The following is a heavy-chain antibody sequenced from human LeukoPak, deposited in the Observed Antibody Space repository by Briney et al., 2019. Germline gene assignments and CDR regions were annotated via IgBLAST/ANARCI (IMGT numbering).Heavy chain of an antibody. Sequence: SQTLSLTCTVSGGPISSGDYYWSWIRQPPGKGLEWIGYIYYSGSTNYNPSLKSRVTISVDTSKNQFSLKLSSVTAADTAAYYCAAYSGSYSFLVYWGQGTLVTVSS. V-gene: IGHV4-61*08. CDR2: IYYSGST. CDR3: AAYSGSYSFLVY. J-gene: IGHJ4*02. D-gene: IGHD1-26*01. CDR1: GGPISSGDYY.